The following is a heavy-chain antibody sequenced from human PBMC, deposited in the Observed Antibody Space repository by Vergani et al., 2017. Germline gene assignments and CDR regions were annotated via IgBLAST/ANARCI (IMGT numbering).Heavy chain of an antibody. D-gene: IGHD6-13*01. CDR3: ARVRAAADYYYYYYCMDV. CDR2: IYYSGST. J-gene: IGHJ6*03. V-gene: IGHV4-59*01. Sequence: QVQLQESGPGLVKPSETLSLTCTVSGGSISSYYWSWIRQPPGKGLEWIGYIYYSGSTNYNPSLKSRVTISVDTSKNQFSLKLSSVTAAATAVYYCARVRAAADYYYYYYCMDVWGKGTTVTVSS. CDR1: GGSISSYY.